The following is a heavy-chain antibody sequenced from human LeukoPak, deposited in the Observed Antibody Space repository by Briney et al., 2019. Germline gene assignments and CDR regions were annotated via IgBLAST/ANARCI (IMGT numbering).Heavy chain of an antibody. J-gene: IGHJ6*03. V-gene: IGHV3-21*06. CDR3: ARDPYSGSYGPYYYYMDV. Sequence: GGSLRLSCAASGFTFSSYNMNWVRQAPGKGPEWVSSITSSSSYIYYADSVKGRFTISRDNAENSLYLQMDSLRVEDTAVYYCARDPYSGSYGPYYYYMDVWGEGTTVTISS. CDR1: GFTFSSYN. D-gene: IGHD1-26*01. CDR2: ITSSSSYI.